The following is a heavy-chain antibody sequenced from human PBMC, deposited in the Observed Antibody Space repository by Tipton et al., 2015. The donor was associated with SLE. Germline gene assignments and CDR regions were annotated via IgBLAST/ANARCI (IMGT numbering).Heavy chain of an antibody. D-gene: IGHD7-27*01. Sequence: SLRLSCAASGFTFSSYGMHWVRQAPGKGLEWVAFIRYDGSNKYYEDSVKGRFTISRDNSKKTLYLQMNSLRAEDTAVYYCAKPELGTFDTWGQGPLVTVSS. CDR2: IRYDGSNK. J-gene: IGHJ4*02. V-gene: IGHV3-30*02. CDR3: AKPELGTFDT. CDR1: GFTFSSYG.